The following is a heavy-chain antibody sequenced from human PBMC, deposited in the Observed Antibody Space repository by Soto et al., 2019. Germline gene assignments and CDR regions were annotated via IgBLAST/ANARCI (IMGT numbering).Heavy chain of an antibody. CDR2: IYYSGST. CDR1: GGSISRGGYY. J-gene: IGHJ5*02. CDR3: ARMVHIMTGNNWFDP. D-gene: IGHD3-9*01. V-gene: IGHV4-31*03. Sequence: TLSLSYTVRGGSISRGGYYSRCIRKHPGKGLEWIGYIYYSGSTYYNPSLKSRVTISVDTSKNQFSLKLSSVTAADTAVYYCARMVHIMTGNNWFDPWGQGTLVTVSS.